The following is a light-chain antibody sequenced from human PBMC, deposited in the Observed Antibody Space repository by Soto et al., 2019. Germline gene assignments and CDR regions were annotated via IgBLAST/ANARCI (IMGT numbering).Light chain of an antibody. CDR3: QQYGSTYT. V-gene: IGKV3-20*01. J-gene: IGKJ2*01. CDR2: GAS. CDR1: QSVSSSN. Sequence: EIVLTQSPGTLSLSPGERATLSCRASQSVSSSNLAWYQQKPGQAPRLLIYGASSRATGIPDRFSGSGSGTDFTLTISRLEPEEFAVYYCQQYGSTYTFGQGTKLEIK.